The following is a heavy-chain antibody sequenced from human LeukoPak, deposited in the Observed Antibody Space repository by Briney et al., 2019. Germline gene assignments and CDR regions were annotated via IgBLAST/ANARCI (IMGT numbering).Heavy chain of an antibody. D-gene: IGHD6-19*01. CDR1: GDSVSSNSAA. CDR3: ARDQGYATGWSDAFDF. J-gene: IGHJ3*01. CDR2: ADYRSKWYS. Sequence: SQTLSLTCAISGDSVSSNSAAWNWIRQSPSRGLEWLGRADYRSKWYSDYALSVKSRISINPDTSKNQCSLHLNSVTPEDTAVYYCARDQGYATGWSDAFDFWGQGTMVTVSS. V-gene: IGHV6-1*01.